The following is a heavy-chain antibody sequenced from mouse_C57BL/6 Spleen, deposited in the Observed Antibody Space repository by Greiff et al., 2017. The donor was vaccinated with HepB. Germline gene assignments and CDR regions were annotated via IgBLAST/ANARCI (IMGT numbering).Heavy chain of an antibody. CDR2: IRLKSDNYAT. CDR1: GFTFSNYW. D-gene: IGHD2-4*01. Sequence: EVKVEESGGGLVQPGGSMKLSCVASGFTFSNYWMNWVRQSPEKGLEWVAQIRLKSDNYATHYAESVKGRFTISRDDSKSSVYLQMNNLRAEDTGIYYCTDADYDYLYYAMDYWGQGTSVTVSS. J-gene: IGHJ4*01. CDR3: TDADYDYLYYAMDY. V-gene: IGHV6-3*01.